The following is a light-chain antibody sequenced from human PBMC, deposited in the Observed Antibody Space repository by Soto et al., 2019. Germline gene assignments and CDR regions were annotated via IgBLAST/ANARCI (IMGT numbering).Light chain of an antibody. CDR3: QQCNNWPFT. Sequence: EIVMTQSPATLSVSPGERATLSCRASQSVNSSLAWYQQKPGQAPRLLIHGVSTRATDIPARFSGSGSGTEFTLTTNSLQSEDFAVYYCQQCNNWPFTFGQGTRLEIK. J-gene: IGKJ5*01. CDR2: GVS. V-gene: IGKV3-15*01. CDR1: QSVNSS.